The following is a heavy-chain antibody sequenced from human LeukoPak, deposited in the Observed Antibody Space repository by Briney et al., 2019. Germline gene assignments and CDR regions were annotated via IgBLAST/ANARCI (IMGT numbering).Heavy chain of an antibody. CDR2: IKQDGSEK. J-gene: IGHJ4*02. CDR3: ARYWYCSSTSCYHFDY. V-gene: IGHV3-7*01. Sequence: GGSLRLSCAASGFTFSSYWMSWVRQAPGKGLEWVANIKQDGSEKYYVDSVRGRFTISRDNAKNSLYLQMNSLRAEDTAVYYCARYWYCSSTSCYHFDYWGQGTLVTVPS. D-gene: IGHD2-2*01. CDR1: GFTFSSYW.